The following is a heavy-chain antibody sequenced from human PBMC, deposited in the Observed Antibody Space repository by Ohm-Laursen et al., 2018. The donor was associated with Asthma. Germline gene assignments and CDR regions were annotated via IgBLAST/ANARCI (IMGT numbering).Heavy chain of an antibody. V-gene: IGHV4-59*02. D-gene: IGHD1-1*01. CDR3: ARLDWTLSVFDY. CDR1: GGSVSGYY. CDR2: MHSSGGA. J-gene: IGHJ4*02. Sequence: SETLSLTCAVSGGSVSGYYWSWIRQPPGRGLEWIAYMHSSGGANYNPSLQSRVTLSADTSKNRVSPRLSFVSAADTALYFCARLDWTLSVFDYWGQGALVTVAS.